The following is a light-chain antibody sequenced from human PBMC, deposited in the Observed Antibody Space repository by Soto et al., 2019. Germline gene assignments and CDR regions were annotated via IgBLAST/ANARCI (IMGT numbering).Light chain of an antibody. CDR3: SSYTSGSTYVI. V-gene: IGLV2-14*01. Sequence: QSALTQPASVSGSPGQSITMSCTGTSDDVGAYNYVSWYQQHPGKAPKLIIYEVSHRPSGVSNRFSGSKSGNTASLTISGPQAEDEAAYPCSSYTSGSTYVIFGGGTKLTVL. CDR1: SDDVGAYNY. CDR2: EVS. J-gene: IGLJ2*01.